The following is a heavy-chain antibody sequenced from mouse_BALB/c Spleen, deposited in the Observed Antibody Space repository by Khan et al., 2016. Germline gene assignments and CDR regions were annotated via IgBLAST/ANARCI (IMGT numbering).Heavy chain of an antibody. CDR1: GFDFSRYW. Sequence: EVKLLESGGGLVHPGGSLKLSCAASGFDFSRYWMSWVRQAPGKGLEWIGEINPDSYTINYTPSLKDKFIISRDNAKNKLYLQMSKVRSEDTALYYCARAGYYGYLAYWGQGTLVTVSA. CDR2: INPDSYTI. V-gene: IGHV4-1*02. CDR3: ARAGYYGYLAY. D-gene: IGHD1-1*01. J-gene: IGHJ3*01.